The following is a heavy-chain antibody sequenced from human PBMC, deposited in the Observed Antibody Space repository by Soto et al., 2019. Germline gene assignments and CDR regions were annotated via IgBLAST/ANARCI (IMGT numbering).Heavy chain of an antibody. V-gene: IGHV1-18*01. J-gene: IGHJ4*02. CDR1: GYLFTSYG. D-gene: IGHD4-17*01. Sequence: QVQLVQSGAEVKKPGASVKVSCKASGYLFTSYGISWVRQAPGQGLEWMGWTSAHNGNTNYTQDLQGRVTMTTDTSTNTAYMELRGLKSDDTAVYYCARDSATVTTNTDYWGQGTLITVSP. CDR2: TSAHNGNT. CDR3: ARDSATVTTNTDY.